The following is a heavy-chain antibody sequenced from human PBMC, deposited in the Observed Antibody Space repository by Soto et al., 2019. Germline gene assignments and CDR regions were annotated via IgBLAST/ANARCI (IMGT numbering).Heavy chain of an antibody. V-gene: IGHV4-30-2*01. Sequence: PSETLSLTCAGSGGSIDSTDYSLTWIRQPPGKGLEWIGYVSHRGTAYSIPSLKGRLTLSMDSSQTQFSLKLTSVTAADSAVYYCARIHWSQSSLDYWGRGILVTVSS. CDR1: GGSIDSTDYS. J-gene: IGHJ4*02. CDR3: ARIHWSQSSLDY. D-gene: IGHD6-19*01. CDR2: VSHRGTA.